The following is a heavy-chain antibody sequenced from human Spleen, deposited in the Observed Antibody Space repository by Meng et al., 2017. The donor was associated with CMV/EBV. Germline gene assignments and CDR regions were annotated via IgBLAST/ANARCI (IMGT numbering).Heavy chain of an antibody. Sequence: VRLQQWGAGLLKPSETLSLTCAVYGGSFSGYYWSWIRQPPGKGLEWIGEINHSGSTNYNPSLKSRVTISVDTSKNQFSLKLSSVTAADTAVYYCARGGYSGYYGYWGQGTLVTVSS. CDR2: INHSGST. CDR1: GGSFSGYY. CDR3: ARGGYSGYYGY. V-gene: IGHV4-34*01. D-gene: IGHD5-12*01. J-gene: IGHJ4*02.